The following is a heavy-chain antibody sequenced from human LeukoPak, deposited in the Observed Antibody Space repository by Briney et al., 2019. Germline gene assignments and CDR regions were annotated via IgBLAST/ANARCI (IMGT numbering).Heavy chain of an antibody. CDR1: GFTFSSYS. D-gene: IGHD3-22*01. Sequence: GGSLRLSCAASGFTFSSYSMNWVRQAPGKGLEWVSYISSSSSTIYYADSVKGRFTISRDNAKNSLYLQMNSLRAEDTAVYYCARGGSSGYYVSWSMEYFQHWGQGTLVTVSS. V-gene: IGHV3-48*04. CDR2: ISSSSSTI. J-gene: IGHJ1*01. CDR3: ARGGSSGYYVSWSMEYFQH.